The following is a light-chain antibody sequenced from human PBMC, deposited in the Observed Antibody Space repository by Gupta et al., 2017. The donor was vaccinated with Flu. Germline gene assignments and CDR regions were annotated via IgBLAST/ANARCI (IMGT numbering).Light chain of an antibody. CDR2: GAS. V-gene: IGKV3-20*01. CDR1: QSVSSNY. J-gene: IGKJ1*01. Sequence: IVLTQYPGTLYLSPGARATLSCRASQSVSSNYLAWYQQKPGQAPRRLIYGASTRGSDIPDRFSGSGSGTDFTLTISRLEPDDSAVYCCQQYSNSPQTFGQGTKVEIK. CDR3: QQYSNSPQT.